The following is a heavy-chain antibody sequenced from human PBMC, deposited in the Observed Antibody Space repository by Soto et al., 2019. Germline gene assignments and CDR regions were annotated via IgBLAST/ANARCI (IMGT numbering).Heavy chain of an antibody. CDR1: GGVFSGYY. D-gene: IGHD3-3*01. CDR2: INHSGST. V-gene: IGHV4-34*01. Sequence: PLESLSLTCAVYGGVFSGYYWGWYRQHPGKGLEWIGEINHSGSTNYHPSLKSRVTISVDTSKNQFSLKLSSVTAADTAVYYCAGVIIPRRYFDYWGQGTLVTVSS. J-gene: IGHJ4*02. CDR3: AGVIIPRRYFDY.